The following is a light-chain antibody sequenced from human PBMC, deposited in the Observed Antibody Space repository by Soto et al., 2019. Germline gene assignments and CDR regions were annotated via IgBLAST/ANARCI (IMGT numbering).Light chain of an antibody. CDR3: QQSDTYPLT. CDR1: QSIGTW. V-gene: IGKV1-5*01. CDR2: DAS. Sequence: DIQVTLSPSTLSASVGDRVTITCRASQSIGTWLAWYQHRPGKAPSLLIYDASTLRSGVPSRFSGSGSGTEFTLTISSLQADDFATYYCQQSDTYPLTFGQGTRREIK. J-gene: IGKJ5*01.